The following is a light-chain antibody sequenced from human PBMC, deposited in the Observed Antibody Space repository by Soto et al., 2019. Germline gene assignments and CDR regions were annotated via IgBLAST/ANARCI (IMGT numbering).Light chain of an antibody. Sequence: SYELTQPPSVSVAPAQTARITCGGNNIGSKSVHWYQQKSGQAPVLVVYDDRDRPSGIPERFSGANSGITATLTISGVEAGDEADYSCATWDDNLSGVVFGGGTKLTVL. CDR1: NIGSKS. CDR3: ATWDDNLSGVV. V-gene: IGLV3-21*02. J-gene: IGLJ2*01. CDR2: DDR.